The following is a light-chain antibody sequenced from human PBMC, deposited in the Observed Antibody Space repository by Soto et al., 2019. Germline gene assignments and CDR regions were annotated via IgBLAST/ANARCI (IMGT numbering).Light chain of an antibody. CDR2: NEI. J-gene: IGLJ2*01. Sequence: SYELTQPPSVSVAPGKTATITCGGNNIGSKSVHWYQEKSGQAPVLVIYNEIDRPSGIPERFAGSNSGNTATLTISRVEAGDEADYYCHVWGSDRDHPVFGGGTKLTVL. CDR3: HVWGSDRDHPV. CDR1: NIGSKS. V-gene: IGLV3-21*04.